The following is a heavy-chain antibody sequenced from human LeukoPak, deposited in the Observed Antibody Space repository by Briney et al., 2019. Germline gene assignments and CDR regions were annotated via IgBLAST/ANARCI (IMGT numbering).Heavy chain of an antibody. Sequence: ASVKVSCKASGYTFTSYGISWVRQAPGQGLEWMGWISGYSGNTNYAQKFQDRVSMTTDTPTTTAYMELSSLRSDDTAVYYCARDRITTAVLAIIGDAFDVSGQGTMVTVSS. CDR1: GYTFTSYG. J-gene: IGHJ3*01. CDR3: ARDRITTAVLAIIGDAFDV. CDR2: ISGYSGNT. D-gene: IGHD3-10*01. V-gene: IGHV1-18*01.